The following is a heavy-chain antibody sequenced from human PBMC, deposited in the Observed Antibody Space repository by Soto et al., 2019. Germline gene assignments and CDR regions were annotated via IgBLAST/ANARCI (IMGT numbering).Heavy chain of an antibody. Sequence: QVQLVESGGGVVQPGRSLRLSCAASGFTFSSYGMHWVRQAPGKGLEWVAVISYDGSNKYYADSVKGRFTISRDNSKNTLYLQMNSLRVEDTAVYYCAKDLGCSGGSCYSDGMDVWGQGTTVTVSS. J-gene: IGHJ6*02. V-gene: IGHV3-30*18. D-gene: IGHD2-15*01. CDR2: ISYDGSNK. CDR1: GFTFSSYG. CDR3: AKDLGCSGGSCYSDGMDV.